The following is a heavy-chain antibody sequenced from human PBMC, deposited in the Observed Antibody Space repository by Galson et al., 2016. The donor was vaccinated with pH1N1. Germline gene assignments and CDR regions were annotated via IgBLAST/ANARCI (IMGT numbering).Heavy chain of an antibody. CDR2: IVPITGVT. V-gene: IGHV1-69*04. J-gene: IGHJ5*02. Sequence: SVKVSYKASGGTFSTYVIIWVRQAPGQGLEWMGRIVPITGVTNYAQKFQDRVTITADESTSTAYMELSSLRSEDTGVYYCAPGGDDYGGNPHWFDPWGQGTLVTVSS. CDR3: APGGDDYGGNPHWFDP. CDR1: GGTFSTYV. D-gene: IGHD4-23*01.